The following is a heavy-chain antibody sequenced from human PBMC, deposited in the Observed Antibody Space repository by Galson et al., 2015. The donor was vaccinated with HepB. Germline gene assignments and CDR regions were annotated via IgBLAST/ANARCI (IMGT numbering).Heavy chain of an antibody. CDR3: ARGSTSVDY. J-gene: IGHJ4*02. D-gene: IGHD2-2*01. CDR2: ISRSGSSA. V-gene: IGHV3-23*01. CDR1: GFIFNNYG. Sequence: SLRLSCAASGFIFNNYGMTWARQAPGGGLEWVSAISRSGSSADYSDSVRGRFTISRDNSKSTLFLQMNSLRVEETAVYYCARGSTSVDYWGRGTLGTVAS.